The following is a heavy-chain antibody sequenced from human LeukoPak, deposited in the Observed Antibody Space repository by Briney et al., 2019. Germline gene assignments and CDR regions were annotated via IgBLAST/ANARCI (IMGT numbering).Heavy chain of an antibody. J-gene: IGHJ4*02. CDR2: ISGSGGST. CDR3: AKDLVRGCSGGSCYFDY. V-gene: IGHV3-23*01. CDR1: GFTFSGYA. Sequence: GGSLRLSCAASGFTFSGYAISWVRQAPGKGLEWVSAISGSGGSTYYADSVKGRFTISRDNSKNTLYLQMNSLRAEDTAVYYCAKDLVRGCSGGSCYFDYWGQGSLVTVSS. D-gene: IGHD2-15*01.